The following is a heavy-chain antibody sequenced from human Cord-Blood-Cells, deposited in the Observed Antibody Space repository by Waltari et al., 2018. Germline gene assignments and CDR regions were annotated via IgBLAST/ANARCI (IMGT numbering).Heavy chain of an antibody. Sequence: QVQLVQSGAEVKKPGASVKVSCKASGYTFTGYYMHWVRQAPGQGLKWIGRNNPNSGGTNYAQKFQGRVTMTRDTSISTAYMGLSRLRSDDTAVYYCARDLDYYDSSGYVDYWGQGTLVTVSS. CDR2: NNPNSGGT. D-gene: IGHD3-22*01. CDR1: GYTFTGYY. J-gene: IGHJ4*02. V-gene: IGHV1-2*06. CDR3: ARDLDYYDSSGYVDY.